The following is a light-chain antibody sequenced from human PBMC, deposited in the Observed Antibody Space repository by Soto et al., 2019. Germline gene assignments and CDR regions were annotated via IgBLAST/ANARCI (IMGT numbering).Light chain of an antibody. CDR3: QHYNSYSEA. CDR2: KAS. V-gene: IGKV1-5*03. CDR1: QTISSW. Sequence: DIQMTQSPSTLSGSVGDRVTITCRASQTISSWLAWYQQKPGKAPKLLISKASTLKSGVPSRFSGSGSGTEFTLTISSLQPHDFATYYCQHYNSYSEAFGQGTKVDI. J-gene: IGKJ1*01.